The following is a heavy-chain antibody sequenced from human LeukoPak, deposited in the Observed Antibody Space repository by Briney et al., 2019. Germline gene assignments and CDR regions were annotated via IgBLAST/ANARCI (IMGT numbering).Heavy chain of an antibody. CDR2: IWYDGSNK. CDR3: ARDPPGGLIFNIYGMDV. D-gene: IGHD3/OR15-3a*01. CDR1: GFTFSSYG. Sequence: GRSLRLSCAASGFTFSSYGMHWVRQAPGKGLEWVAVIWYDGSNKYYADSVKGRFTISRDNSKSTLYLQMNSLRAEDTAVYYCARDPPGGLIFNIYGMDVWGQGTTVTVSS. J-gene: IGHJ6*02. V-gene: IGHV3-33*01.